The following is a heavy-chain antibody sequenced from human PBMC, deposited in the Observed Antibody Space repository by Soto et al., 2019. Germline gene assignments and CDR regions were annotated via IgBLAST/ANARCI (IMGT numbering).Heavy chain of an antibody. D-gene: IGHD1-1*01. Sequence: AVSLRLSCAASGFTFSSYSMNWVRQAPGKGLEWVSSISSSSSYIYYADSVKGRFTISRDNAKNSLYLQMNSLRAEDTAVYYCAGASGWKFHYWGLGVLVIVSP. V-gene: IGHV3-21*01. CDR3: AGASGWKFHY. J-gene: IGHJ4*02. CDR2: ISSSSSYI. CDR1: GFTFSSYS.